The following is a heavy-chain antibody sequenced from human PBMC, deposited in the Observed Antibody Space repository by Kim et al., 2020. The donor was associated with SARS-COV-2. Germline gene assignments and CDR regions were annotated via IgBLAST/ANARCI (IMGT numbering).Heavy chain of an antibody. V-gene: IGHV7-4-1*02. CDR3: ARDWGDYYYGMDV. J-gene: IGHJ6*02. Sequence: TYAQSFTRRFGFSLDTSVSTAYLQISSLKAEDTAVYYCARDWGDYYYGMDVWGQGTTVTVSS. D-gene: IGHD3-16*01.